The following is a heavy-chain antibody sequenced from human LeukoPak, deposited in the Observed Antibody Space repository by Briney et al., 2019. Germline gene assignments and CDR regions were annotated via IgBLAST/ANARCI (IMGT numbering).Heavy chain of an antibody. J-gene: IGHJ4*02. CDR1: GFTVSSNY. CDR2: IYSGGST. V-gene: IGHV3-66*01. D-gene: IGHD3-22*01. Sequence: GGSLRLSCAASGFTVSSNYMSWVRQAPGKGLEWVSVIYSGGSTYYADSVKGRFTISRDNSKNTLYLQMNSLRAEDTAVYYCAREGNYDSSGYYLDYWGQGTLVTVSS. CDR3: AREGNYDSSGYYLDY.